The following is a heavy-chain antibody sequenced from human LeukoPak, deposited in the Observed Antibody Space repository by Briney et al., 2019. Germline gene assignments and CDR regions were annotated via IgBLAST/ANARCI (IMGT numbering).Heavy chain of an antibody. V-gene: IGHV3-53*01. D-gene: IGHD6-13*01. CDR2: IYSGGST. CDR1: GFTVSSNY. CDR3: ARDTVGSSWSYYYYGMDV. J-gene: IGHJ6*02. Sequence: GGSLRLSCAASGFTVSSNYMSWVRQAPGKGLEWVSVIYSGGSTYYADSVKGRFTISRDNSKNTLYLQMNSLRAEDTAVYYCARDTVGSSWSYYYYGMDVWGQGTTVTVSS.